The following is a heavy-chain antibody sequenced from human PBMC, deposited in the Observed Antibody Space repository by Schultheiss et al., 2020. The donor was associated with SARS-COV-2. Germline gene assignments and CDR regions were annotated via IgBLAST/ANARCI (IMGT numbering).Heavy chain of an antibody. CDR2: IYSGGST. CDR1: GFTFSSYS. J-gene: IGHJ5*02. CDR3: AREVDT. V-gene: IGHV3-66*01. Sequence: GESLKISCAASGFTFSSYSMNWVRQAPGKGLEWVSVIYSGGSTYYADSVKGRFTISRDNSKNTLYLQMNSLRAEDTAVYYCAREVDTWGQGTLVTVSS.